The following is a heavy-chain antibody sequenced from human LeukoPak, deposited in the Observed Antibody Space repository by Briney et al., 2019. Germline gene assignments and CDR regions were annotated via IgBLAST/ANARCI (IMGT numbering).Heavy chain of an antibody. J-gene: IGHJ4*02. Sequence: GGSLRLSCTVSGFTVSSDSMSWVRQAPGKGLEWVGRIKIKTDGGTIEYGAPVKGRFTISRDDSKNTLYLQMNTLETEDTGVYYCTRISGSSSGPFDYWGQGSLVTVSS. D-gene: IGHD1-26*01. CDR1: GFTVSSDS. V-gene: IGHV3-15*01. CDR2: IKIKTDGGTI. CDR3: TRISGSSSGPFDY.